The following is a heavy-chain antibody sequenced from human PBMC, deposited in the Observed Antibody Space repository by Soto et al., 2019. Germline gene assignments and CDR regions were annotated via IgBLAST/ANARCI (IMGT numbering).Heavy chain of an antibody. J-gene: IGHJ4*02. CDR3: AKEVHCGGGSCSWSEGFDH. V-gene: IGHV3-30*18. D-gene: IGHD2-15*01. Sequence: QVQLVESGGGVVQPGRSLRLSCAASGFIFSSYGMHWVRQAPGKGLEWVAVISYEGSHTYYADYVKGRFTISRDNSKNTLYLQMNSLRPEDTAVYYCAKEVHCGGGSCSWSEGFDHWGQGTLLTVSS. CDR2: ISYEGSHT. CDR1: GFIFSSYG.